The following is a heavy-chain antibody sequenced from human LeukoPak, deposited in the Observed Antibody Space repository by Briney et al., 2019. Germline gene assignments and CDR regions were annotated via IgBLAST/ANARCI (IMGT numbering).Heavy chain of an antibody. CDR1: GFTLSSYG. V-gene: IGHV3-30*03. D-gene: IGHD1-26*01. CDR3: ARGDSGSYYFDY. J-gene: IGHJ4*02. CDR2: MSYDGNYK. Sequence: GGSLRLSCAASGFTLSSYGMHWVRQAPGKGLEWVAVMSYDGNYKNYADSVKGRLTISRDNSKNTLYLQMNSLRAEDTAVYYCARGDSGSYYFDYWGQGTLVTVSS.